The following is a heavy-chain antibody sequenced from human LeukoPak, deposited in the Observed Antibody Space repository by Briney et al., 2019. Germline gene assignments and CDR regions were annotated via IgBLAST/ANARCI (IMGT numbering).Heavy chain of an antibody. V-gene: IGHV3-23*01. D-gene: IGHD3-10*01. CDR2: ISGSGGST. J-gene: IGHJ5*02. Sequence: GGSLRLSCAGSGFSVSNYYMSWVRQAPGKGLEWVSAISGSGGSTYYADSVKGRFTISRDNSKNTLYLQMNSLRAEDTAVYYCAKGRVTMVRGTWFDPWGQGTLVTVSS. CDR3: AKGRVTMVRGTWFDP. CDR1: GFSVSNYY.